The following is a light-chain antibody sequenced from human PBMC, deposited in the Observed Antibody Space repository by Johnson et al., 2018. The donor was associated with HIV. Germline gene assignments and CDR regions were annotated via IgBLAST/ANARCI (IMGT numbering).Light chain of an antibody. Sequence: QSVLTQPPSVSAAPGQKVTISCSGSSSNIGNNYVSWYQQLPGTAPKLLIYDNNKRPSGIPDRFSASKSGPSATLGITGLQTGDEADYYCETWDSSLSGYYVFGTGTKVTVL. CDR1: SSNIGNNY. CDR3: ETWDSSLSGYYV. J-gene: IGLJ1*01. CDR2: DNN. V-gene: IGLV1-51*01.